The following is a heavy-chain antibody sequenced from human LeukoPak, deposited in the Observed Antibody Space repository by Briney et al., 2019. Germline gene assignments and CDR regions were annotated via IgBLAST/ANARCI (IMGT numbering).Heavy chain of an antibody. CDR1: GFTFSSYG. CDR3: AKTQTDTAVDNFDY. CDR2: ISYDGSNK. Sequence: PGRSLRLSCAASGFTFSSYGMHWVRQAPGKGLEWVAVISYDGSNKYYADSVKGRFTISRDNSKNMLYLQMNSLRAEDTAVYYCAKTQTDTAVDNFDYWGQGTLVTVSS. D-gene: IGHD5-18*01. V-gene: IGHV3-30*18. J-gene: IGHJ4*02.